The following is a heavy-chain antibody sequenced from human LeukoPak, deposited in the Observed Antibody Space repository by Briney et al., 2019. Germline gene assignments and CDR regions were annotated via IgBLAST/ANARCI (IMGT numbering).Heavy chain of an antibody. CDR3: ARGQPGDPIDY. D-gene: IGHD1-14*01. J-gene: IGHJ4*02. CDR1: GFTFSSYG. V-gene: IGHV3-33*01. Sequence: GRSLRLSWAASGFTFSSYGMRWVRQAPGKGLEWVAVIWYDGSNKYYADSVKGRFTISRDNSKNTLYLQMNSLRAEDTAVYYCARGQPGDPIDYWGQGTLVTVSS. CDR2: IWYDGSNK.